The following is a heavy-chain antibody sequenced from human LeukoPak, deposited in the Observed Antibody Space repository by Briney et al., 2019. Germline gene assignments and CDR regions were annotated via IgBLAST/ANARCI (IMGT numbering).Heavy chain of an antibody. Sequence: GGSLRLSCAASGFTFSSYWMSWVRQAPGKGLEWVANIKQDGSEKYYVDSVKGRFTISRDNAKNSLYLQMTSLRAEDTAVYYCAKGPSSPAITMIVVAVPYYFDYWGQGTLVTVSS. CDR3: AKGPSSPAITMIVVAVPYYFDY. V-gene: IGHV3-7*01. D-gene: IGHD3-22*01. CDR1: GFTFSSYW. J-gene: IGHJ4*02. CDR2: IKQDGSEK.